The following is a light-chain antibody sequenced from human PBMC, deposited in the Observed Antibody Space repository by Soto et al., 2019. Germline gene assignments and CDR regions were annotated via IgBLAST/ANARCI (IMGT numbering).Light chain of an antibody. Sequence: EMVLTQSPGTLSLSPGERATLSCRASQSVYNNLAWYQQKPGQAPRLLIYDASNRATGIPARFSGSGSGTDFTLTISSLEPEDFAVYYCHQYDTSPRTFGQGTKVDIK. J-gene: IGKJ1*01. CDR3: HQYDTSPRT. CDR2: DAS. CDR1: QSVYNN. V-gene: IGKV3-20*01.